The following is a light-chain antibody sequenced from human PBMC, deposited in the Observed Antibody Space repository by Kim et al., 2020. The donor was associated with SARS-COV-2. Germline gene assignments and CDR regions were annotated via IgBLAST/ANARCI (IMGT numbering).Light chain of an antibody. CDR2: YDS. J-gene: IGLJ3*02. CDR3: QVWDSSSGYRV. CDR1: NIGSKS. Sequence: SYELTQPPSVSVAPGKTARITCGGNNIGSKSVHWYQQKPGQAPVLVIYYDSDRPSGIPERFSGSNSGNTATLTISRDEAGDEADYYCQVWDSSSGYRVFGGGTQLTVL. V-gene: IGLV3-21*04.